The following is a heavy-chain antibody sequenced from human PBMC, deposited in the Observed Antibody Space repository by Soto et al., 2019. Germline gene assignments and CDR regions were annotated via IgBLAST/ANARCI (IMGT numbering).Heavy chain of an antibody. Sequence: SGGSLRLSCAASGFTFSSYEMNWVRQAPGKGLEWVSYISSSGSTIYYADSVKGRFTISRDNAKNSLYLQMNSLRAEDTAVYYCARDPLVESSSWYRYGMDVWGQGTTVTVSS. J-gene: IGHJ6*02. CDR1: GFTFSSYE. V-gene: IGHV3-48*03. CDR2: ISSSGSTI. D-gene: IGHD6-13*01. CDR3: ARDPLVESSSWYRYGMDV.